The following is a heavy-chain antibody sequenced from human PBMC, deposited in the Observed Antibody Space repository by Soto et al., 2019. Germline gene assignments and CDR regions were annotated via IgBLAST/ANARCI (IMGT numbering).Heavy chain of an antibody. V-gene: IGHV4-31*03. CDR2: IYYSGST. CDR3: ARDRECSGGTCYNYFDY. CDR1: GGSISSGGYY. D-gene: IGHD2-15*01. Sequence: PSETLSLTCTVSGGSISSGGYYWSWIRQHPGRGLEWTGYIYYSGSTYYNPSLKSRVTISVDTSKNQFSLQLSSVTAADTAVYYCARDRECSGGTCYNYFDYWGQGALVTVSS. J-gene: IGHJ4*02.